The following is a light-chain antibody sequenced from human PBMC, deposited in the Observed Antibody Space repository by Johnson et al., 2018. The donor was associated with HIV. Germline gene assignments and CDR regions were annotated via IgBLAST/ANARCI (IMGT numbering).Light chain of an antibody. CDR1: SSNIGNNY. J-gene: IGLJ1*01. CDR2: ENN. CDR3: GTWDNSLSTGGV. Sequence: QSVLTQPPSVSAAPGQKVTISCSGSSSNIGNNYISWYQQFPGTAPKLLIYENNKRPSGIPDRFSGSKSGTSATLDIPGLQPGDEADYYCGTWDNSLSTGGVFGTGTKVTVL. V-gene: IGLV1-51*02.